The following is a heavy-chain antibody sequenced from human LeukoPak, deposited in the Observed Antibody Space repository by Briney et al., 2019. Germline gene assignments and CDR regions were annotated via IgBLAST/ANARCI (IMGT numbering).Heavy chain of an antibody. V-gene: IGHV3-7*03. J-gene: IGHJ6*02. CDR3: ARGGGLDV. Sequence: PGGSLRLSCAASGFIFSSYWMNWARQAPGKGLEWVASINHNGNVNYYVDSVKGRFTISRDNAKNSLYLQMSNLRAEDTAVYFRARGGGLDVWGQGATVTVSS. CDR1: GFIFSSYW. D-gene: IGHD3-16*01. CDR2: INHNGNVN.